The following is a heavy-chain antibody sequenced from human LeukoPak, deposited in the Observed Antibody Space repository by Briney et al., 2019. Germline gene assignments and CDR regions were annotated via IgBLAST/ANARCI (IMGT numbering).Heavy chain of an antibody. V-gene: IGHV1-24*01. CDR2: FDPEDGET. CDR3: ATNNWHGLINYYYYGVDV. J-gene: IGHJ6*02. CDR1: GYTLTVLS. D-gene: IGHD1-1*01. Sequence: ASVKVSCKVSGYTLTVLSMHWVRQGPGKGLVWMGGFDPEDGETIYAQKFQGRVTITADKSTSTAYMELTSLRSEDTAVYYCATNNWHGLINYYYYGVDVWGQGTAVTVFS.